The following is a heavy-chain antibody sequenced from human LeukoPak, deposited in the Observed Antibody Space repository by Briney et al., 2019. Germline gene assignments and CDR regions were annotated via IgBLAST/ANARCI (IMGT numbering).Heavy chain of an antibody. CDR3: ARDPLSTVTTSGDY. J-gene: IGHJ4*02. CDR1: GGSISSSNW. D-gene: IGHD4-17*01. V-gene: IGHV4-4*02. Sequence: SGTLSLTCAVSGGSISSSNWWSWVRQPPGKGLEWIGEIYHSGSTNYNPSLKSRVTISVDKSKNQFSLKLSSVTAADTAAYYCARDPLSTVTTSGDYWGQGTLVTVSS. CDR2: IYHSGST.